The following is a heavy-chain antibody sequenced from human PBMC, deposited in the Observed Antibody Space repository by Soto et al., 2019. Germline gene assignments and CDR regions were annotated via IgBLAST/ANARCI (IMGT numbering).Heavy chain of an antibody. Sequence: GALSLSCAASGFHVSSNSMNCVRQAPGKGLEWLSLIHSDANTKYADSVKGRFTISRDSSENTVYLQMNSLRAEDTAVYYCARHGWLESWGQGTLVTVYS. V-gene: IGHV3-53*01. CDR2: IHSDANT. D-gene: IGHD2-8*01. CDR3: ARHGWLES. CDR1: GFHVSSNS. J-gene: IGHJ5*01.